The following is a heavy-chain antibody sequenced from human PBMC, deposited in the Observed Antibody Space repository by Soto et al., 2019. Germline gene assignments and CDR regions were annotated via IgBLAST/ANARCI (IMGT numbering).Heavy chain of an antibody. D-gene: IGHD1-20*01. CDR1: GFTFSKYW. V-gene: IGHV3-74*01. Sequence: PGGSLRLSCAASGFTFSKYWMHWVRQAPGKGLVWVSRINKDSSGTTYADFVKGRFTISRDNAKNTLYMQMTSLGGDDTALYYCERGGDKWNDFSGGKGTLVTVP. CDR3: ERGGDKWNDFS. CDR2: INKDSSGT. J-gene: IGHJ4*03.